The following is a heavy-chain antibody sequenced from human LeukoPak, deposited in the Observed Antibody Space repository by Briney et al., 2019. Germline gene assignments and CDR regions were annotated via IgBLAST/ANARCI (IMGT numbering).Heavy chain of an antibody. CDR1: GYSISSGYY. V-gene: IGHV4-38-2*01. CDR3: ARRILEWLFIFDY. D-gene: IGHD3-3*01. Sequence: PSETLSLTCAVSGYSISSGYYWGWIRQPPGKGLEWIGSIYHSGSTYYNPSLKSRVTISVDTFKNQFSLKLSSVTAADTAVYYCARRILEWLFIFDYWGQGTLVTVSS. J-gene: IGHJ4*02. CDR2: IYHSGST.